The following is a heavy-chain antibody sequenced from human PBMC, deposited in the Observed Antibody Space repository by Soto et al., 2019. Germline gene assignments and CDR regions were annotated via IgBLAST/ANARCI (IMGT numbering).Heavy chain of an antibody. CDR3: ARDVCNFWGGYCYYYYGRDV. V-gene: IGHV4-4*02. D-gene: IGHD3-3*01. Sequence: SETLSLTCAVSGGSISSSNWWSCVRQPPGKGLEWIGEIYHSGSTNYNPSLKSRVTISVDKSKNQFSLKLSSVTAADTAVYYCARDVCNFWGGYCYYYYGRDVWGQGTTVTV. J-gene: IGHJ6*02. CDR1: GGSISSSNW. CDR2: IYHSGST.